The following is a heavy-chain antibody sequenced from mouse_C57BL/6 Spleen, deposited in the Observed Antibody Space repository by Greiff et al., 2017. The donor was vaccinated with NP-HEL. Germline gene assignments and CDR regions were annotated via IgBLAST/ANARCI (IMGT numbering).Heavy chain of an antibody. CDR1: GFSFNTYA. V-gene: IGHV10-1*01. CDR2: IRSKSNNYAT. CDR3: VRQIYESFAY. D-gene: IGHD2-3*01. J-gene: IGHJ3*01. Sequence: GRGLVQPKGSLKLSCAASGFSFNTYAMNWVRQAPGKGLEWVARIRSKSNNYATYYADSVKDRFTISRDDSESMLYLQMNNLKTEATAMYDCVRQIYESFAYRGQVTLVTVSA.